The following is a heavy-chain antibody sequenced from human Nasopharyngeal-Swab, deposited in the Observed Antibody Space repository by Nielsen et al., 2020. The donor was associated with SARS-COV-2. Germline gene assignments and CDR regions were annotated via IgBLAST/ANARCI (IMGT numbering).Heavy chain of an antibody. V-gene: IGHV4-34*01. CDR3: ASSQMTTVTTRTRAWGY. J-gene: IGHJ4*02. CDR2: INHSGST. CDR1: GGSFSGYY. Sequence: SETLSLTCAVYGGSFSGYYWSWIRQPPGKGLEWIGEINHSGSTNYNPSLKSRVTISVDTSKNQFSLKLRSVTAADTAVYYCASSQMTTVTTRTRAWGYWGQGTLVTVSS. D-gene: IGHD4-17*01.